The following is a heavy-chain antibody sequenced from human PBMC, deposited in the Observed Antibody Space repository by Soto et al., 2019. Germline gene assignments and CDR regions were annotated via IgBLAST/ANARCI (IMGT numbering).Heavy chain of an antibody. D-gene: IGHD5-12*01. J-gene: IGHJ4*02. V-gene: IGHV4-59*01. CDR2: NYHSGTT. CDR1: GVTISTYY. Sequence: SGTLSLTCAVSGVTISTYYWSWIRQPPGKGLEWIGYNYHSGTTNYNPSLKSRVTISVDTSKNQFSLRLTSVTSADTAIYYCVREAYIGYGHAIDYWGKGIRVIV. CDR3: VREAYIGYGHAIDY.